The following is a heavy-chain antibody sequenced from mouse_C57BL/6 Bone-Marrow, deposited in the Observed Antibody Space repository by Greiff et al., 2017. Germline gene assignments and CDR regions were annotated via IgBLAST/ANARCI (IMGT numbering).Heavy chain of an antibody. D-gene: IGHD1-1*01. J-gene: IGHJ4*01. CDR3: ARKGITTVVATDYYAMDY. CDR1: GFSLTSYA. CDR2: IWTGGGT. Sequence: VKVVESGPGLVAPSQSLSITCTVSGFSLTSYAISWVRQPPGKGLEWLGVIWTGGGTNYNSALKSRLSISKDNSKSQVFLKMNSLQTDDTARYYCARKGITTVVATDYYAMDYWGQGTSVTVSS. V-gene: IGHV2-9-1*01.